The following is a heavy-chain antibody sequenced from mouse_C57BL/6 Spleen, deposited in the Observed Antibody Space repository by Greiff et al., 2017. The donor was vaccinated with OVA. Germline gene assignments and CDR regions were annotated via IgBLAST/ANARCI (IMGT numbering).Heavy chain of an antibody. CDR1: GYSITSGYY. Sequence: VQLKQSGPGLVKPSQSLSLTCSVTGYSITSGYYWNWIRQFPGNKLEWMGYISYDGSNNYNPPLKNRISITRDTSKNQFFLKLNSVTTEDTATSYCAREREDNSGHYYAMDYWGQGTSVTVSS. J-gene: IGHJ4*01. D-gene: IGHD3-2*02. CDR3: AREREDNSGHYYAMDY. CDR2: ISYDGSN. V-gene: IGHV3-6*01.